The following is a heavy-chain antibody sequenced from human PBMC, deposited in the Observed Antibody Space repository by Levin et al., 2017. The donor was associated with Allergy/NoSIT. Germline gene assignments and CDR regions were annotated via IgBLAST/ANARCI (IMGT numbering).Heavy chain of an antibody. V-gene: IGHV4-39*07. CDR2: IFHSGNT. D-gene: IGHD3-10*01. CDR3: ARDGSGSYSGMDV. J-gene: IGHJ6*02. CDR1: GGSISSSNYY. Sequence: SETLSLTCTVTGGSISSSNYYWGWIRQSPGTGLEWIGSIFHSGNTYCNPSLQSRATISVDTSKNQFSLKLKSATAADTAVYYCARDGSGSYSGMDVWGQGTTVSVSS.